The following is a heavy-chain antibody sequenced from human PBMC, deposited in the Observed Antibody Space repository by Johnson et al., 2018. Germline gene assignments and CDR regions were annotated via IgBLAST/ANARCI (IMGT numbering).Heavy chain of an antibody. CDR1: GFTFSSYA. Sequence: QVQLVESGGGVVQPGRSLRLSCAASGFTFSSYAMHWVRQAPGKGLEWAAVISYDGSSKYYADSVKGRFTISRDNSKNTLYLRMNSLGAEDTFVYYCARGYDSSGYFPDAFDFWGQGTMVSVSS. D-gene: IGHD3-22*01. CDR3: ARGYDSSGYFPDAFDF. CDR2: ISYDGSSK. V-gene: IGHV3-30-3*01. J-gene: IGHJ3*01.